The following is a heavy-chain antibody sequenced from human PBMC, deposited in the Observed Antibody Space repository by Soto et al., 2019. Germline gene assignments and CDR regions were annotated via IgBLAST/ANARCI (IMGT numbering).Heavy chain of an antibody. J-gene: IGHJ6*03. CDR1: GGSISSSSYY. Sequence: SETLSLTCTVSGGSISSSSYYWGWIRQPPGKGLEWIGSIYYSGSTYYNPSLKSRVTISIDTSKNQFSLKLSSVTAADTAVYYCARHLGFVVVPGVGFWGYYRDVGGKGTTVTV. CDR3: ARHLGFVVVPGVGFWGYYRDV. V-gene: IGHV4-39*01. CDR2: IYYSGST. D-gene: IGHD2-2*01.